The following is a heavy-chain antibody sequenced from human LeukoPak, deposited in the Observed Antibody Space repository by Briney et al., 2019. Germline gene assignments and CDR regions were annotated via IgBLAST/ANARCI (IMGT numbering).Heavy chain of an antibody. CDR3: ARESMATYWFDP. Sequence: ASVKVSCKASGYTFTGYYMHWVRQAPGQGLEWMGWINPNSGGTNYAQKFQGRVTMTRDTSISTAYMELSRLRSDDTAVYYCARESMATYWFDPWGQGTLVTVSS. V-gene: IGHV1-2*02. J-gene: IGHJ5*02. CDR1: GYTFTGYY. CDR2: INPNSGGT. D-gene: IGHD5-24*01.